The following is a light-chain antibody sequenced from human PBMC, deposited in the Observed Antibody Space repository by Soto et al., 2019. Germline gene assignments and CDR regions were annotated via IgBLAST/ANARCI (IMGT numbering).Light chain of an antibody. J-gene: IGLJ1*01. CDR2: EVT. CDR1: SSDIGPYNY. CDR3: SSYSSSATPYV. Sequence: QSALTQPASVSGSPGQSITIYCIGTSSDIGPYNYVSWYQQHPDKAPKLILYEVTNRPSGASDRFSGSKSGNAAFLTISGLQAEDEADYYCSSYSSSATPYVFGTGTKVTVL. V-gene: IGLV2-14*01.